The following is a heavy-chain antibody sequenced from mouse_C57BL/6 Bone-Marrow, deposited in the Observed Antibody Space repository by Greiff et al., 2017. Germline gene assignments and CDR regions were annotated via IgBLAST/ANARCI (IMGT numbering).Heavy chain of an antibody. Sequence: QVQLQQSGAELMKPGASVKLSCKATGYTFTGYWIEWVKQRPGPGLEWIGEMLPGSGSTNYNEKFKGKATFTADTSSNAAYMQLSSLTTEDSANYYCARDGYYGVYAMDYWGQGTSVTVSS. CDR3: ARDGYYGVYAMDY. CDR2: MLPGSGST. V-gene: IGHV1-9*01. J-gene: IGHJ4*01. D-gene: IGHD2-3*01. CDR1: GYTFTGYW.